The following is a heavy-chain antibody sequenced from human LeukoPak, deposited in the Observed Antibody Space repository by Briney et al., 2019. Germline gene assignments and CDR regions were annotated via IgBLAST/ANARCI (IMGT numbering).Heavy chain of an antibody. V-gene: IGHV3-23*01. CDR1: GFTFSRYG. CDR3: AKAREWLVNSYYFDY. Sequence: GXXLRLSCPASGFTFSRYGMNWVRQAPGKGLEWVSIVSGSGGTTYYADSVRGRFTISRDNSKNTLYLQMNSLRDEDTAVYYCAKAREWLVNSYYFDYWGQGTLVTVSS. CDR2: VSGSGGTT. D-gene: IGHD6-19*01. J-gene: IGHJ4*02.